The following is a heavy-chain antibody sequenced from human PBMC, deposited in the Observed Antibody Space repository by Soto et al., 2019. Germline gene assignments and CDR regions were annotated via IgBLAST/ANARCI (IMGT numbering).Heavy chain of an antibody. CDR3: ATVDGPAVTTMFFDY. CDR1: GFIFSSRG. Sequence: GGSLRLSCAASGFIFSSRGMIWVRQAPGKGLEWLSYISPASHSVHYANSVKGRFSISRDNARDSLYLQMNSLRDDETAVYYCATVDGPAVTTMFFDYWGQGILVTVSS. V-gene: IGHV3-48*02. D-gene: IGHD5-12*01. CDR2: ISPASHSV. J-gene: IGHJ4*02.